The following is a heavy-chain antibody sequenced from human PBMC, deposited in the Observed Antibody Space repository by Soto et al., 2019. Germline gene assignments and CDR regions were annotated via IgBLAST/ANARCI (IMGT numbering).Heavy chain of an antibody. J-gene: IGHJ4*02. CDR2: IYYSGST. CDR1: GGSISSGGYC. V-gene: IGHV4-31*02. D-gene: IGHD3-10*01. Sequence: PSETMCLPWTVAGGSISSGGYCWSWISQHPGKGLEWIGYIYYSGSTYYHPSLKSRVTISVDTSKNQFSLKLSSVTAADTAVYYCARTVNWITMVRGVIIRPPYFDYWGQGTLVTVSS. CDR3: ARTVNWITMVRGVIIRPPYFDY.